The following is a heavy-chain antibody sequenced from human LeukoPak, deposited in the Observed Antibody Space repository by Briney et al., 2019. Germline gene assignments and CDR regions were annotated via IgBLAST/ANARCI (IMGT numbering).Heavy chain of an antibody. CDR3: ARTQVAYYYGSGSYYPGPYFDY. D-gene: IGHD3-10*01. V-gene: IGHV3-30-3*01. CDR2: ISYNEINK. CDR1: GFTFSRDT. Sequence: GGSLRLSCAASGFTFSRDTIHWVRQAPGKGLEWVAVISYNEINKYYADSVKGRFTISRDNSKNTLYLQMNSLRAEDTAVYYCARTQVAYYYGSGSYYPGPYFDYWGQGTLVTVSS. J-gene: IGHJ4*02.